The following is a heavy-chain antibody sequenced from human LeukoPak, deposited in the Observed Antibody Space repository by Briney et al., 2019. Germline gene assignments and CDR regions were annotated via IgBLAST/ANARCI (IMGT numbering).Heavy chain of an antibody. V-gene: IGHV4-39*07. D-gene: IGHD3-16*01. CDR2: IYYSGST. CDR1: GGSISSSSYY. CDR3: ARDRGRHNAFDI. J-gene: IGHJ3*02. Sequence: SETLSLTCTVSGGSISSSSYYWGWIRQPPGKGLEWIGSIYYSGSTYYNPSLKSRVTISVDTSKNQFSLKLSSVTAADTAMYYCARDRGRHNAFDIWGQGTMVTVSS.